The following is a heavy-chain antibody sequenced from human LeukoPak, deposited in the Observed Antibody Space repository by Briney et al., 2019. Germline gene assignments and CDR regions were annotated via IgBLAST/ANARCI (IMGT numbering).Heavy chain of an antibody. CDR2: MSSSGSTI. V-gene: IGHV3-11*01. J-gene: IGHJ4*02. CDR1: GFTFNDYY. CDR3: AKGSASSRPYYFDY. Sequence: PGGSLRLSCAASGFTFNDYYMSWIRQAPGEGLEWVSYMSSSGSTIYYADSVKGRFTISRDNAKNSLYLQMNSLRAEDTAVYYCAKGSASSRPYYFDYWGQGALVTVSS. D-gene: IGHD2-15*01.